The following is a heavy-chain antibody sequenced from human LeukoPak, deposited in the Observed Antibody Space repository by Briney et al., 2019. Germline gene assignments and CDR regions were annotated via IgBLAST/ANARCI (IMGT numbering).Heavy chain of an antibody. J-gene: IGHJ4*02. D-gene: IGHD5-12*01. CDR2: VYPSGGF. Sequence: SETLSLPCSVYDGSISGYEWGWIRQPAGKGLEWIGRVYPSGGFTSNPSLKSRITMSVGKSQNQFSLNLSSVTAADTAVYFCARQNGGYDYFDYWGQGTLVTVSS. V-gene: IGHV4-4*07. CDR1: DGSISGYE. CDR3: ARQNGGYDYFDY.